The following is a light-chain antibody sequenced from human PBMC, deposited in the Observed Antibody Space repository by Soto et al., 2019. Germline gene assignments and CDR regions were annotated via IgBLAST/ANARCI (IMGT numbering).Light chain of an antibody. V-gene: IGKV1-39*01. CDR1: QSISGY. CDR2: AAS. J-gene: IGKJ1*01. CDR3: QQTFRARS. Sequence: DIQMTQSPASLSASVGDRVTISCRASQSISGYLNWYQQKPGKAPELLIYAASTLQSGVPSRFSGSGSGTEFTLTISILQPEDFATYNYQQTFRARSFGQATRVQI.